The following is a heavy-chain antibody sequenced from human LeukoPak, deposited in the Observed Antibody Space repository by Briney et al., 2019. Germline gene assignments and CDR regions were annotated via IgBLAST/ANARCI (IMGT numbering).Heavy chain of an antibody. CDR1: GFTLSSYA. CDR3: AKIRRLITMVRGDFDY. V-gene: IGHV3-23*01. D-gene: IGHD3-10*01. Sequence: GGSLGLSCAASGFTLSSYAMSWVRQAPGKGLEWVSAISGSGGSTYYADSVKGRFTISRDNSKNTLYLQMNSLRAEDTAVYYCAKIRRLITMVRGDFDYWGQGTLVTVSS. CDR2: ISGSGGST. J-gene: IGHJ4*02.